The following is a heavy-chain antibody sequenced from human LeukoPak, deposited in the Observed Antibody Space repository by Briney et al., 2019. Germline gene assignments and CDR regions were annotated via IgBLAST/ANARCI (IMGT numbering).Heavy chain of an antibody. D-gene: IGHD2-2*01. V-gene: IGHV1-2*02. CDR3: AVDSEYHLLSAHDI. Sequence: ASVKVSCKASGYTFTGYYIHWVRQAPGQGLEWMEWIDPNSGGTSYAQRFQGRVTMTRDTSISTAYMELSRLRSVDTAVYYCAVDSEYHLLSAHDIWGQGTMVTVSS. CDR1: GYTFTGYY. J-gene: IGHJ3*02. CDR2: IDPNSGGT.